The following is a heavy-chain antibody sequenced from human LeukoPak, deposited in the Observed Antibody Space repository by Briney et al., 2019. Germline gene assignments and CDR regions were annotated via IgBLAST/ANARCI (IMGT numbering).Heavy chain of an antibody. Sequence: ASVKVSCKVSGYTLTELSMHWVRQAPGKGLEWMGGFDPEDGETIYAQKFQGRVTMTEDTSTDTAYMELSSLRSEDTAVYYRAILIFADGGYYFDYWGQGTLVTVSS. CDR3: AILIFADGGYYFDY. D-gene: IGHD3/OR15-3a*01. V-gene: IGHV1-24*01. CDR1: GYTLTELS. J-gene: IGHJ4*02. CDR2: FDPEDGET.